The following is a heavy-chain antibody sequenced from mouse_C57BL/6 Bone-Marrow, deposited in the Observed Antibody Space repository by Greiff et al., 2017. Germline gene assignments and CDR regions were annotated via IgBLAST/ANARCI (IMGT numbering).Heavy chain of an antibody. CDR1: GFTFSDYG. D-gene: IGHD2-10*01. J-gene: IGHJ2*01. V-gene: IGHV5-17*01. CDR2: ISSGSSTI. CDR3: ARTYYVVDVDFAFDY. Sequence: EVKLVESGRGLVKPGESLKLSCAVSGFTFSDYGMHWVRQAPEKGLEWVAYISSGSSTIYYADTVKGRFTISRDNAKNTLFLQMTSLRSEATAMYYCARTYYVVDVDFAFDYWGQGTTLTVSS.